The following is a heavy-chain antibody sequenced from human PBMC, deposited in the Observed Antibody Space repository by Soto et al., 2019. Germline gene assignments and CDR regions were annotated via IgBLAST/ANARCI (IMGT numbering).Heavy chain of an antibody. Sequence: SETLSLTCTVSGGSISSGGYYWSWVRQHPGKGLEWIGYIYYSGSTYYNPSLKSRVTISVDTSKNQFSLKLSSVTAADTAVYYCARFYYYDSSGYGWNWFYPLSKGTLVPVSS. CDR1: GGSISSGGYY. CDR3: ARFYYYDSSGYGWNWFYP. CDR2: IYYSGST. V-gene: IGHV4-31*03. D-gene: IGHD3-22*01. J-gene: IGHJ5*02.